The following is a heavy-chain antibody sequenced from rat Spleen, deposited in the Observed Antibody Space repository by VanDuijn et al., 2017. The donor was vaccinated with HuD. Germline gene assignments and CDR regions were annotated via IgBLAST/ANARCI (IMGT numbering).Heavy chain of an antibody. CDR2: IIYDGSRT. J-gene: IGHJ3*01. V-gene: IGHV5S10*01. Sequence: EVQLVESGGGLVQPGRSLKLSCAASGFTFSDYNMAWVRQAPKKGLEWVATIIYDGSRTYYRDSVTGRFTISRDNAKSTLYLQMDSLRSEDTATYYCTSHYDGTYPFTYWGQGTLVTVSS. CDR1: GFTFSDYN. CDR3: TSHYDGTYPFTY. D-gene: IGHD1-12*02.